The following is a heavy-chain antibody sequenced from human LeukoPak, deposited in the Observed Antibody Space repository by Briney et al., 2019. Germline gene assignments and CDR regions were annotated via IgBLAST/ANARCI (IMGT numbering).Heavy chain of an antibody. CDR3: ARDNRVVGATTFDY. CDR1: GGSFSGYY. CDR2: INHSGST. Sequence: SETLSLTCAVYGGSFSGYYWSWIRQPPGKGLEWIGEINHSGSTNYNPSLKSRVTISVDTSKNQFSLKLSSVTAADTAVYYCARDNRVVGATTFDYWGQGTLVTVSS. J-gene: IGHJ4*02. D-gene: IGHD1-26*01. V-gene: IGHV4-34*09.